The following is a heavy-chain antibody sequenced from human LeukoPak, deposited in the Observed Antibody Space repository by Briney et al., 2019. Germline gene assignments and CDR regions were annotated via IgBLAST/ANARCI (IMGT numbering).Heavy chain of an antibody. CDR2: IYSGGST. CDR1: GFTVSSNY. V-gene: IGHV3-66*01. D-gene: IGHD2-21*02. Sequence: GGSLRLSCAASGFTVSSNYMSWVRQAPGKGLEWVSVIYSGGSTYYADSVKGRSTISRDNSKNTLYLQMNSLRAEDTAVYYCARVLSDCGGDCYPKYYYYYYGMDVWGQGTTVTVSS. J-gene: IGHJ6*02. CDR3: ARVLSDCGGDCYPKYYYYYYGMDV.